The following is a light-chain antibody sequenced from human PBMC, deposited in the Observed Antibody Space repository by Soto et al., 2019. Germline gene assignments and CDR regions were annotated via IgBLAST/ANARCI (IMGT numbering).Light chain of an antibody. CDR2: DAS. CDR1: QSVSSY. CDR3: QQRSNWPLT. J-gene: IGKJ4*01. Sequence: EIVLTQSPATLSLSPGERATLSCRASQSVSSYLAWYQQKPGQAPRLLIYDASNRATGVPARFSGSGSGTYFTLTISSLEPEDFALYYCQQRSNWPLTFGGGTKVEIK. V-gene: IGKV3-11*01.